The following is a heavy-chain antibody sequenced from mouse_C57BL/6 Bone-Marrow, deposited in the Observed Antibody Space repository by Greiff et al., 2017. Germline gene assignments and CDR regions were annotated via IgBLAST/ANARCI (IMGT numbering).Heavy chain of an antibody. Sequence: EVQLQHSGAELVRPGASVKLSCTASGFNIKDDYMHWVKQRPEQGLEWIGWIDPENGDTEYASKFQGKATITADTSSNTAYLQLSSLTSEDTAVYYCTTSYGNYVGYFDVWGTGTTVTVSS. CDR3: TTSYGNYVGYFDV. CDR1: GFNIKDDY. V-gene: IGHV14-4*01. D-gene: IGHD2-1*01. CDR2: IDPENGDT. J-gene: IGHJ1*03.